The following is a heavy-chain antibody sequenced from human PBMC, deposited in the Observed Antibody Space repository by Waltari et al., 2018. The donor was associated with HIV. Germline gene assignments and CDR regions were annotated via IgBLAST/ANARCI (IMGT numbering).Heavy chain of an antibody. Sequence: EVQLLESGGGLVQPGGSLRLSCAASGFTFSSYAMSWVRQAPGKGLEWVSAISGSGGSTYYADSVKGRFTISRDNSKNTLYLQMNSLRAEDTAVYYCADYGSGSYFPYYFDYWGQGTLVTVSS. V-gene: IGHV3-23*01. D-gene: IGHD3-10*01. CDR1: GFTFSSYA. CDR2: ISGSGGST. J-gene: IGHJ4*02. CDR3: ADYGSGSYFPYYFDY.